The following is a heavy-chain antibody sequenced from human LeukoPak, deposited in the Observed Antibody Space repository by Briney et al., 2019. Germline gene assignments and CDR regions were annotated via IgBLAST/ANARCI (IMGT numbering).Heavy chain of an antibody. V-gene: IGHV1-46*01. CDR3: ARVAGSGYDSLGYFFDY. D-gene: IGHD5-12*01. Sequence: EASVKVSSKASGYTFTSYYMHCVRQAPGQGLEWMGIINPSGGSTSYAQKFQGRVTITRDTSTSTVYMELSSLRSEDTAVYYCARVAGSGYDSLGYFFDYWGQGTQVTVSP. CDR1: GYTFTSYY. CDR2: INPSGGST. J-gene: IGHJ4*02.